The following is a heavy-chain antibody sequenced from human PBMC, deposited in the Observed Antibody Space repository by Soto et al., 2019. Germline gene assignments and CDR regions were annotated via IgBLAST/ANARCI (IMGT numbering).Heavy chain of an antibody. D-gene: IGHD6-13*01. CDR1: GFTFGDYA. CDR2: IRSKAYGGTT. V-gene: IGHV3-49*03. CDR3: TMYSSTYYYYGMDV. Sequence: GGSLRLSCTATGFTFGDYAMSWFRQAPGKGLEWVGFIRSKAYGGTTEYAASVKGRFTISRDDSKSIAYLQMNSLKTEDTAVYYCTMYSSTYYYYGMDVWGQGTTVTVSS. J-gene: IGHJ6*02.